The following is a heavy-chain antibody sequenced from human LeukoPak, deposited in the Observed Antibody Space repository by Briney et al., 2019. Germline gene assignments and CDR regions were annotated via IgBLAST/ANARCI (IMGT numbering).Heavy chain of an antibody. CDR2: ICGSGCST. V-gene: IGHV3-23*01. CDR3: AKGYCSGGSCYSNDFDY. J-gene: IGHJ4*02. Sequence: GRSLRLSCVASVFTFRSYAMSWVRPAPGKGLEWVSAICGSGCSTYYADSVKARFTISRDNSKNTLYLQMNSLRAEDTAVYYCAKGYCSGGSCYSNDFDYWGQGTLVTVSS. D-gene: IGHD2-15*01. CDR1: VFTFRSYA.